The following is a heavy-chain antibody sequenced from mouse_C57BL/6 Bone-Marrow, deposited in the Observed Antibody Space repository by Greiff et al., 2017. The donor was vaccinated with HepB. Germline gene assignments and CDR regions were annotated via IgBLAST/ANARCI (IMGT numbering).Heavy chain of an antibody. Sequence: EVKLVESGGGLVQSGRSLRLSCATSGFTFSDFYMEWVRQAPGKGLEWIAASRNKANDYTTEYSASVKGRFIVSRDTSQSILYLQMNALRAEDTAIYYCARDEGRDYWGQGTSVTVSS. CDR2: SRNKANDYTT. V-gene: IGHV7-1*01. J-gene: IGHJ4*01. CDR1: GFTFSDFY. CDR3: ARDEGRDY.